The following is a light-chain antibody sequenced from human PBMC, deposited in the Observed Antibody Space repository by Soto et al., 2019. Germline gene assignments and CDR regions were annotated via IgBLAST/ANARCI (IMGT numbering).Light chain of an antibody. V-gene: IGLV2-14*01. CDR2: EVR. J-gene: IGLJ3*02. CDR1: MRDVVAYNL. CDR3: RAYPARSSLV. Sequence: QSVLTQRASVSGSAGQSITISCSGTMRDVVAYNLVSWYQQHPGTAPKLIIYEVRNRPSGISSRFSGSRSGNTASLTISGLEHEDEGDYYCRAYPARSSLVFRGGTKVTVL.